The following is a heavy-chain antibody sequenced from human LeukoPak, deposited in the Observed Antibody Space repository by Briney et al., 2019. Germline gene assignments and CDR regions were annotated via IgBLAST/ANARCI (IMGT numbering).Heavy chain of an antibody. Sequence: PSETLSLTCAVYGGSLSGYSWSWIRQPPGKGLERIGEISHSGSATYNPSLESRVTISLDTSNNQSSLKLTSPTAADTAVFYCARSKTTVVTPTFGFHYYHYMDVWGKGTTVTVSS. CDR1: GGSLSGYS. D-gene: IGHD4-23*01. J-gene: IGHJ6*03. V-gene: IGHV4-34*01. CDR2: ISHSGSA. CDR3: ARSKTTVVTPTFGFHYYHYMDV.